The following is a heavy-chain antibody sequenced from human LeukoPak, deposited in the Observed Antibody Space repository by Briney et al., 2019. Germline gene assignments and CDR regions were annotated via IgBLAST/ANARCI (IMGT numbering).Heavy chain of an antibody. CDR2: IYTSGST. J-gene: IGHJ5*02. D-gene: IGHD2-2*01. Sequence: KPSETLSLTCTVSGGSISSYYWSWIRQPAGKGLEWIGRIYTSGSTNYNPSLKSRVTMSVDTSKNQFSLKLSSVTAADTAVYYCAREWYCSSTSCYAGINWFDPWGQGTLVTVSS. V-gene: IGHV4-4*07. CDR3: AREWYCSSTSCYAGINWFDP. CDR1: GGSISSYY.